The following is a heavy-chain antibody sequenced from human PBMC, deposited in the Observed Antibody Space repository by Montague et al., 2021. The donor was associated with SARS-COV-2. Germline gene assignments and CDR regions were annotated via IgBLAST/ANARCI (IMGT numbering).Heavy chain of an antibody. CDR1: GGSISSGSYY. CDR2: ISISGST. V-gene: IGHV4-61*02. CDR3: ARDIAVAGLFDY. D-gene: IGHD6-19*01. Sequence: TLSLTCTVSGGSISSGSYYWSWIRPPAGKGLEWIGRISISGSTNYNPSLKSRVTISVDTSKNQFSLKLSSVTAADTAAYYCARDIAVAGLFDYWGQGTLVTVSS. J-gene: IGHJ4*02.